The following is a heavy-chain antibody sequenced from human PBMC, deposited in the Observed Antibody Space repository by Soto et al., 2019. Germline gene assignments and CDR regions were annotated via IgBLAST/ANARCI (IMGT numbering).Heavy chain of an antibody. CDR3: AGGRIVVVGSRAYYGMDV. CDR2: IIPVFGLV. V-gene: IGHV1-69*01. J-gene: IGHJ6*02. CDR1: GGTPSNSA. Sequence: QVHLLLQSGAEVKKPGSSVKVSCKASGGTPSNSAISWVRQAPGQGREWMGGIIPVFGLVKYAQNFQGRVTITADESTNTAYMELSSRRPEDTAVYYCAGGRIVVVGSRAYYGMDVWGQGTTVNVSS. D-gene: IGHD3-22*01.